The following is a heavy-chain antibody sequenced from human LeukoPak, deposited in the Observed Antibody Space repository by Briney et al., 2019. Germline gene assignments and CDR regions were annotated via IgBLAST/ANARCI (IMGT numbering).Heavy chain of an antibody. D-gene: IGHD3-10*01. Sequence: PGGSLRLSCAASGFTFSTYAMSWVRQAPGKGLEWVSSISSSSSYIYYADSVKGRFTISRDNAKNSLYLQMNSLRAEDTAVYYCARDHTPSDYYGSGSYYSLGYWGQGTLVTVSS. CDR1: GFTFSTYA. CDR3: ARDHTPSDYYGSGSYYSLGY. J-gene: IGHJ4*02. V-gene: IGHV3-21*01. CDR2: ISSSSSYI.